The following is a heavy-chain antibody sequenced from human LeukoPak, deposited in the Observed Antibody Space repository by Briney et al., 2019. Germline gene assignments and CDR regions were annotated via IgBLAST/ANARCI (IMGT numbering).Heavy chain of an antibody. J-gene: IGHJ4*02. CDR3: ARDDLGYCNGGSCYTLYDY. CDR1: GYTFSGYG. Sequence: ASVKVSCKASGYTFSGYGISWVPEAPGQGLEWMGWISAYNGNTNYVKKLQGRVTMTTDTSTTTAYMELRSLRSDVTAGYYCARDDLGYCNGGSCYTLYDYWGQGTLVTVSS. D-gene: IGHD2-15*01. CDR2: ISAYNGNT. V-gene: IGHV1-18*01.